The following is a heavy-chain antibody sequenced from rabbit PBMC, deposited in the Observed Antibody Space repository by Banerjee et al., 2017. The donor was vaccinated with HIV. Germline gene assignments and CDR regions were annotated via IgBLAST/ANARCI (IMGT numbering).Heavy chain of an antibody. CDR2: IDPVFGSI. CDR3: VSYDDYGDRNL. D-gene: IGHD2-1*01. CDR1: GIDFSHYG. J-gene: IGHJ4*01. V-gene: IGHV1S7*01. Sequence: QVVEFGGGLVTLGGSLKLSCKASGIDFSHYGISWVRQVLGKGLEWIGYIDPVFGSIHYASWVNGRFTISDHNAQNTLYLQLNSLTAADTATYFCVSYDDYGDRNLWGQGTLVTVS.